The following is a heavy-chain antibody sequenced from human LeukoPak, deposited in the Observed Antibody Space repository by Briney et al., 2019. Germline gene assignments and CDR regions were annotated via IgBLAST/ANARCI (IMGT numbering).Heavy chain of an antibody. CDR2: IIGSGGST. J-gene: IGHJ4*02. D-gene: IGHD3-9*01. V-gene: IGHV3-23*01. CDR3: AKDLHRNYYDILTCYSYYFDY. CDR1: GFSFSSYA. Sequence: GGLRLSCAVSGFSFSSYAMSWVRRAPGKGREWVSSIIGSGGSTYYADSVKGRFTITRDNSKNTLYLQMNSLSAEDTDVYYCAKDLHRNYYDILTCYSYYFDYWGQGTLVTVSS.